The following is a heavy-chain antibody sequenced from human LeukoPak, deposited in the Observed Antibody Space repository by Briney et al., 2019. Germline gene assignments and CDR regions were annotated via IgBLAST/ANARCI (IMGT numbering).Heavy chain of an antibody. CDR1: GFTFSNYA. CDR3: AKWGDYDVLTGYYVSDY. J-gene: IGHJ4*02. Sequence: PGASLRLSCAASGFTFSNYAMSWVRQAPGKGVEWVSAITGGGSGIYYADSMKSRFTISRDNSKNTLYLQINSLRAEDTAVYYCAKWGDYDVLTGYYVSDYWGQGTLVTVSS. CDR2: ITGGGSGI. D-gene: IGHD3-9*01. V-gene: IGHV3-23*01.